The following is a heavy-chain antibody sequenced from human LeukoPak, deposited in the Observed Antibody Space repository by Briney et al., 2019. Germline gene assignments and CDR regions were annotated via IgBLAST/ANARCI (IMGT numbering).Heavy chain of an antibody. Sequence: SETLSLTCTVSGGSINSFYWSWIRQPPGKGLEWIGYIHSSGSTNYNPSLKSRVTISVDTSKNQVSLKLSSVTAADTAVYYCARRSAGIAGGPGFDPWGQGTLVTVSS. CDR1: GGSINSFY. CDR3: ARRSAGIAGGPGFDP. J-gene: IGHJ5*02. CDR2: IHSSGST. D-gene: IGHD6-13*01. V-gene: IGHV4-4*09.